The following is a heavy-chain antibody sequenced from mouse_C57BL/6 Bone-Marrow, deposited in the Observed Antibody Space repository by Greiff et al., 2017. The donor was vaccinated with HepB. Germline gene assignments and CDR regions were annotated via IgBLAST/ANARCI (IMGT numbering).Heavy chain of an antibody. CDR1: GYTFTDYE. CDR3: TRCRYREWFAY. J-gene: IGHJ3*01. V-gene: IGHV1-15*01. CDR2: IDPETGGT. D-gene: IGHD2-14*01. Sequence: QVQLQQSGAELVRPGASVTLSCKASGYTFTDYEMHWVKQTPVHGLEWIGAIDPETGGTAYNQKFKGKAILTADKSSSTAYMELRSLTSEASAVYYCTRCRYREWFAYWGQGTLVSVSA.